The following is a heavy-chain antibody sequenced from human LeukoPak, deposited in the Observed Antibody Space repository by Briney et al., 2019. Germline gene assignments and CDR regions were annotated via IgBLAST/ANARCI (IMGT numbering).Heavy chain of an antibody. D-gene: IGHD3-22*01. V-gene: IGHV4-59*01. Sequence: PSETLSLTCTVSGGSISSYYWSWIRQPPGKGLEWIGYIYYSGSTNYNPSLKSRVTISVDTSKNQFSLKLSSVTAADTAVYYCARGSRDNSGSYYFDYWGQGTLVTVSS. CDR2: IYYSGST. CDR3: ARGSRDNSGSYYFDY. J-gene: IGHJ4*02. CDR1: GGSISSYY.